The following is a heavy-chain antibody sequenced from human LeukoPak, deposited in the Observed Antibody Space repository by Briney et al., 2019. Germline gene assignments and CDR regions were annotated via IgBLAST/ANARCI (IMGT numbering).Heavy chain of an antibody. D-gene: IGHD6-19*01. J-gene: IGHJ4*02. Sequence: PGGSLRLSCAASGFTFSSYEMNWVRQAPGKGLEWVSYISSSGSTIYYADSVKGRFTISRDNAKNSLYLQMNSLRAEDTAVYYCARAEQWLGRPGYFDYWGQGTLVTVSS. V-gene: IGHV3-48*03. CDR2: ISSSGSTI. CDR3: ARAEQWLGRPGYFDY. CDR1: GFTFSSYE.